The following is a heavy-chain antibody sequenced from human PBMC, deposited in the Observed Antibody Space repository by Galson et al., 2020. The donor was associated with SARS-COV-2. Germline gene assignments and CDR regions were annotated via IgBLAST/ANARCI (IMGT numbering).Heavy chain of an antibody. V-gene: IGHV4-30-2*01. CDR3: ARDEYNWNYFNY. CDR1: GGSISSGGYS. Sequence: SETLSITCAVSGGSISSGGYSWSWIRQPPGKGLEWIGYIYHSGSTYYNPSLKSRVTISVDRSKNQFSLKLSSVTAADTAVYYCARDEYNWNYFNYWGQGTLVTVSS. CDR2: IYHSGST. J-gene: IGHJ4*02. D-gene: IGHD1-20*01.